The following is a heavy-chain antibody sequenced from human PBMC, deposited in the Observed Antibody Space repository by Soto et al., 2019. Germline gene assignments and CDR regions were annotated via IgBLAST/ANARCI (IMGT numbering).Heavy chain of an antibody. CDR3: ASGYCSTNSCFYGMDV. J-gene: IGHJ6*02. D-gene: IGHD2-2*01. CDR2: ISYDGSNK. V-gene: IGHV3-30-3*01. CDR1: GFTFSRNV. Sequence: GGSLRLSCAGSGFTFSRNVMHWVRQAPGKGLEWVAFISYDGSNKYYADSVKGRFTISRDNSKNTLYLQMSSLRPEDTSVYYCASGYCSTNSCFYGMDVWGQGTTVTVSS.